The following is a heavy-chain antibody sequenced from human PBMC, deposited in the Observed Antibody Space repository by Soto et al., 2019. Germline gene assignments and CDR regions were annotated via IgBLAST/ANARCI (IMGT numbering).Heavy chain of an antibody. CDR3: AGLDATEHYYYYGMDV. D-gene: IGHD1-26*01. CDR2: IYPGDSDT. V-gene: IGHV5-51*01. J-gene: IGHJ6*02. CDR1: GYSFTSYW. Sequence: GESLKISCKGSGYSFTSYWIGWVRQMPGKGLEWMGIIYPGDSDTRYSPSFQGQVTISADKSISTAYLQWSSLKASDTAMYYCAGLDATEHYYYYGMDVWGQGTTVTVSS.